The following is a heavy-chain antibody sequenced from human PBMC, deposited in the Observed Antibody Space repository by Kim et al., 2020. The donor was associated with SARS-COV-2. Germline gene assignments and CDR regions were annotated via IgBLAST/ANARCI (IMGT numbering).Heavy chain of an antibody. J-gene: IGHJ6*03. CDR1: GASINNNY. D-gene: IGHD2-8*01. CDR2: IHSTGTT. Sequence: SETLSLTCTASGASINNNYWTWIRQSPEKGLEWIGYIHSTGTTEYNPSLEGRVTLSIDTSRNQFSLTLRSVTAADTAMYFCGRNGVYLDVWGKGTTVTVSS. V-gene: IGHV4-59*08. CDR3: GRNGVYLDV.